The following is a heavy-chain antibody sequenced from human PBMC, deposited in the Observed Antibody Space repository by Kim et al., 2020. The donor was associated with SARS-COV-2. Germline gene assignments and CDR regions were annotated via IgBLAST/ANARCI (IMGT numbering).Heavy chain of an antibody. CDR2: ISSSDNYI. Sequence: GGSLRLSCAASGFTFNDYSMNWVRQAPGKGLEWVSSISSSDNYIYYADSVKGRFTLSRDNAKNSLYLQMNSLRVEDTAVYYCARGDSSSWNRIDYRGQGT. CDR1: GFTFNDYS. J-gene: IGHJ4*02. V-gene: IGHV3-21*01. D-gene: IGHD6-13*01. CDR3: ARGDSSSWNRIDY.